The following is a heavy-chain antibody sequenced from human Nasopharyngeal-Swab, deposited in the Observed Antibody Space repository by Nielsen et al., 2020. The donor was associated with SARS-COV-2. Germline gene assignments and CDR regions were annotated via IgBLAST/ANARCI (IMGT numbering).Heavy chain of an antibody. CDR3: ASEPGGMTAPGRHFDP. D-gene: IGHD2-21*02. Sequence: ASVKVSCKASGFTFSHYFMHWLRQAPGQGLEWMGVITPSVGATNYAVKFRGRVTMTRDPSTSTLYLDLSSLKFEDTSVYFCASEPGGMTAPGRHFDPWGQGTLVTVSS. CDR2: ITPSVGAT. CDR1: GFTFSHYF. V-gene: IGHV1-46*01. J-gene: IGHJ5*02.